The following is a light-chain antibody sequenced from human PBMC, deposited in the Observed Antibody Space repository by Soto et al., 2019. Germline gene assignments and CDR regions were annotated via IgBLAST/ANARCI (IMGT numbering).Light chain of an antibody. CDR2: AAT. CDR3: QQYNKWPLFT. CDR1: LSVGSN. J-gene: IGKJ3*01. V-gene: IGKV3-15*01. Sequence: ETVMTQSPATLSVSPGERATLSCRASLSVGSNLAWYQQRPGQGPRLLIYAATTRATGIPVRFSGSGSGTVFTLTIISLQSEDFGFYYCQQYNKWPLFTFGPGTRVD.